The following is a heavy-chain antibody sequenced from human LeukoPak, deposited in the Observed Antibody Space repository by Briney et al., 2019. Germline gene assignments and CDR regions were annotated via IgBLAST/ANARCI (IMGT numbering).Heavy chain of an antibody. CDR1: GFTSSDYY. J-gene: IGHJ4*02. CDR3: ARDRYCVSTNCPYDC. V-gene: IGHV3-23*01. Sequence: GGSLRLSCAASGFTSSDYYMNWVRQSPGKGLEWVSCISVSDDSKYYADSVKGRFTISRDKSNNVLHLKMNSLRAEDTAVYYCARDRYCVSTNCPYDCWGQGTPVAVSS. D-gene: IGHD2-2*01. CDR2: ISVSDDSK.